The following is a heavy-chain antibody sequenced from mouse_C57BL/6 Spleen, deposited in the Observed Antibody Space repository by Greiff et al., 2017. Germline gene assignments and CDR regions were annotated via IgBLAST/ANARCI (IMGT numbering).Heavy chain of an antibody. Sequence: VQLQQSGAELVKPGASVKLSCTASGFNIKDYYMHWMKQRTEQGLEWIGRIDPEAGETKYAPKFQGKATITADTSSNTAYLLRSSLTSEDTAVYYCARCLDYDDWYFDVWGTGTTVTVSS. CDR1: GFNIKDYY. D-gene: IGHD2-4*01. J-gene: IGHJ1*03. CDR3: ARCLDYDDWYFDV. V-gene: IGHV14-2*01. CDR2: IDPEAGET.